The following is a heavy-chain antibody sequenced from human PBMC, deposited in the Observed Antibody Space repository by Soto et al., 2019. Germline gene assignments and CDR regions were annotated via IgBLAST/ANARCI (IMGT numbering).Heavy chain of an antibody. J-gene: IGHJ4*02. Sequence: QVQLVQSGAEVKKPGASVKVSCKASGYTFTNFGISCVQQAPGQGLELMGWISAYNGNTNYAQKFQGRVTMTTDTSTSTAYMEVRGLRFDDTAVYYCAGGGTPIDYWGQGTLVTVSS. D-gene: IGHD3-16*01. V-gene: IGHV1-18*01. CDR2: ISAYNGNT. CDR1: GYTFTNFG. CDR3: AGGGTPIDY.